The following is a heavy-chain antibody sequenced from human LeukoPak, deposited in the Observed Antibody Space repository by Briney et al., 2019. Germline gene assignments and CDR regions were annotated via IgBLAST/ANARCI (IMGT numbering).Heavy chain of an antibody. V-gene: IGHV4-61*02. CDR2: IYTSGRT. CDR3: ASGGDPYYDILTGYHEYYFDY. Sequence: PSETLSLTCTVSGGSISSGSYYWSWIRQPAGKGLEWIGRIYTSGRTNYNPSLKSRVTISVDTSKNQFSLKLSSVTAADTAVYYCASGGDPYYDILTGYHEYYFDYWGQGTLVTVSS. J-gene: IGHJ4*02. CDR1: GGSISSGSYY. D-gene: IGHD3-9*01.